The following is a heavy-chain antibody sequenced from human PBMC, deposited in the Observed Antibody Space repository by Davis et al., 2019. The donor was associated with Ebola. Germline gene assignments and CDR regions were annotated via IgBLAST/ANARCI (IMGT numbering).Heavy chain of an antibody. V-gene: IGHV7-4-1*02. D-gene: IGHD5-18*01. J-gene: IGHJ4*02. CDR2: INTNTGNP. CDR1: GYTFTSYA. Sequence: AASVKVSCKASGYTFTSYAMNWVRQAPGQGLEWMGWINTNTGNPTYAQGFAGRFVFSLDTSVSTAYLQISSLKAEDTAVYYCARVSLGIQFDYWGQGTLVTVSS. CDR3: ARVSLGIQFDY.